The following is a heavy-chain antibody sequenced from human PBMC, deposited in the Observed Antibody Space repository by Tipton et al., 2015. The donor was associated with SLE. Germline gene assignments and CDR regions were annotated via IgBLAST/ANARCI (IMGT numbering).Heavy chain of an antibody. Sequence: GLVKPSETLSLTCTVSGDSIRSTSYNWGWIRQPPGKGLEWIGAVYYSGTGSYNPSLKSRVTISIDTSKNQFSLNLTSVTAADTAVYYCARATSTLWYFDYWGQGTLVTVSS. J-gene: IGHJ4*02. D-gene: IGHD2-21*01. CDR3: ARATSTLWYFDY. CDR2: VYYSGTG. V-gene: IGHV4-39*07. CDR1: GDSIRSTSYN.